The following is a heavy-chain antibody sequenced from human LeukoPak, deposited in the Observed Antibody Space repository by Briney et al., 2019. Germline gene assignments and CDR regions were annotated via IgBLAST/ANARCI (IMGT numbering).Heavy chain of an antibody. V-gene: IGHV1-46*01. CDR2: INPSGGST. CDR3: ARARTTYYDFWSRHWDY. J-gene: IGHJ4*02. Sequence: GASVKVSCKASGGTFSSYAISWVRQAPGQGLEWMGIINPSGGSTSYAQKFQGRVTMTRDTSTSTVYMELSSLRSEDTAVYYCARARTTYYDFWSRHWDYWGQGTLVTVSS. CDR1: GGTFSSYA. D-gene: IGHD3-3*01.